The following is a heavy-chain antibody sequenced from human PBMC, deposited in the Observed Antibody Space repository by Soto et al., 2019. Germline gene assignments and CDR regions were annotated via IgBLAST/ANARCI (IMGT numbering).Heavy chain of an antibody. Sequence: EVQLVESGGGLVQPGGSLRLSCAASGFTFSSYWMHWVRQAPGKGLVWVSRIDTAGSSVRYADSVKGRFTISRDNAKNPLYRQMNSLIAEDTAVYYCTRGGGSVSGMDVGGPGTTVTVSS. CDR2: IDTAGSSV. V-gene: IGHV3-74*01. CDR1: GFTFSSYW. D-gene: IGHD1-26*01. CDR3: TRGGGSVSGMDV. J-gene: IGHJ6*02.